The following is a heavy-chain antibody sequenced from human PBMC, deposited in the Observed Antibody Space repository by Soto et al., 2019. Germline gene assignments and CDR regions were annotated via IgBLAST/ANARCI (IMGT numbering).Heavy chain of an antibody. CDR3: TSAVTAPYYYYGMDV. CDR2: ISYDGSNK. D-gene: IGHD4-4*01. Sequence: PGGSLRLSCAASGFTFSSYGMHWVRQAPDKGLEWVAVISYDGSNKYYADSVKGRFTISRDNSKNTLYLQMNSLRAEDTAVYYCTSAVTAPYYYYGMDVWGQGTTVTVSS. CDR1: GFTFSSYG. J-gene: IGHJ6*02. V-gene: IGHV3-30*03.